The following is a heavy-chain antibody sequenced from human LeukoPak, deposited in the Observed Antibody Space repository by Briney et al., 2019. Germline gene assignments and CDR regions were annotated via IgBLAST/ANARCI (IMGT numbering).Heavy chain of an antibody. CDR3: ARGGWYTWFDP. D-gene: IGHD6-19*01. CDR2: IYDTGST. Sequence: SETLSLICTVSGGSISSYSWSWIRQPPGKGLEWIGYIYDTGSTNYNPSLKSRVTTSVDTSKNQFSLKLSSVTAADTAVYYCARGGWYTWFDPWGQGTLVTVSS. J-gene: IGHJ5*02. CDR1: GGSISSYS. V-gene: IGHV4-59*08.